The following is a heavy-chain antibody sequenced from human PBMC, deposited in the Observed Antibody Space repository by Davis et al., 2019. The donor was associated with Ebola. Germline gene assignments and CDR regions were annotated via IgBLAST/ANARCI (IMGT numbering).Heavy chain of an antibody. Sequence: ASVKVSCKASGYTFSSYGITWVRQAPGQGLEWLGWINVYKGNTEYAQKLQGRVTMTTDTTTSTAYMELRSLRSDDTAVYYCARVGYCSSTSCFYYYYYGMDVWGQGTTVTVSS. V-gene: IGHV1-18*01. J-gene: IGHJ6*02. CDR1: GYTFSSYG. CDR3: ARVGYCSSTSCFYYYYYGMDV. D-gene: IGHD2-2*01. CDR2: INVYKGNT.